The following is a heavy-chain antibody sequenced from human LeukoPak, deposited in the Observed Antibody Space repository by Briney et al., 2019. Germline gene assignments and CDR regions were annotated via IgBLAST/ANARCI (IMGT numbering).Heavy chain of an antibody. Sequence: SETLSLTCTVSGGSISSYYWSWIRQPPGKGLEWLGNIYYNGNTNYNPSLKNRVNISVDTSKNQFSLKLSSVTAADTAVYYCASDSYYDFWSGYYTLGAFDIWGQGTMVTVSS. CDR3: ASDSYYDFWSGYYTLGAFDI. J-gene: IGHJ3*02. V-gene: IGHV4-59*01. CDR1: GGSISSYY. CDR2: IYYNGNT. D-gene: IGHD3-3*01.